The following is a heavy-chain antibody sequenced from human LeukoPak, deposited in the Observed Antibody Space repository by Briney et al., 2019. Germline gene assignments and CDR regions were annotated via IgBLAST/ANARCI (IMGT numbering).Heavy chain of an antibody. V-gene: IGHV3-23*01. J-gene: IGHJ4*02. D-gene: IGHD3-10*01. Sequence: GGSPRLSCAASGFTFSSYAMSRVRQAPGKGLEWVSAISGSGGSTYYADSVKGRFTISRDNSKNTLYLQMNSLRAEDTAVYYCAKPTYYYGSGRGYFDYWGQGTLVTVSS. CDR3: AKPTYYYGSGRGYFDY. CDR2: ISGSGGST. CDR1: GFTFSSYA.